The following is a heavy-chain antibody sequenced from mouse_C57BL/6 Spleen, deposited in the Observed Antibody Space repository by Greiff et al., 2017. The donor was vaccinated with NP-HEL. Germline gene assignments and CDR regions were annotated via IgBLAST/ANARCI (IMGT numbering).Heavy chain of an antibody. Sequence: QVQLQQPGAELVMPGASVKLSCKASGYTFTSYWMHWVKQRPGQGLEWIGEIDPSDSNTNYNQKFKGKSTLTVDKSSSTAYMQLSSLTSEDSAVYYCARSHYYGSSPFAYWGQGTLVTVSA. CDR3: ARSHYYGSSPFAY. CDR1: GYTFTSYW. J-gene: IGHJ3*01. V-gene: IGHV1-69*01. CDR2: IDPSDSNT. D-gene: IGHD1-1*01.